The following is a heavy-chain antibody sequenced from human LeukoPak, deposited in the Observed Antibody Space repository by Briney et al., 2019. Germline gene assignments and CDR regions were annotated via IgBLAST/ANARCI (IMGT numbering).Heavy chain of an antibody. CDR3: AYDYYGSGSYYKGNWFDP. CDR2: ISGSGGST. D-gene: IGHD3-10*01. V-gene: IGHV3-23*01. J-gene: IGHJ5*02. Sequence: PGXSLRLSCAASGFTFSSYAMSWVRQAPGKGLEWVSAISGSGGSTYYADSVKGRFTISRENSKNTLYLQMNSLRAEDTAVYYCAYDYYGSGSYYKGNWFDPWGQGTLVTVSS. CDR1: GFTFSSYA.